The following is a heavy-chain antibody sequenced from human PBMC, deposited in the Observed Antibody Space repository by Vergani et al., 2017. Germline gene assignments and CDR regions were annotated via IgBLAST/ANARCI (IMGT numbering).Heavy chain of an antibody. Sequence: QVQLVQSGSELKKPGASVKVSCKASGYTFTSYAMTWVRQAPGQGLEWMGWINTNTGNPTYAQGFTGRFVFSLDTSVSTAYLKISSLKAEDTAVYYCARVLRKLEELREYRQLVPFLDPGWGQGTLVTVSS. J-gene: IGHJ4*02. CDR3: ARVLRKLEELREYRQLVPFLDPG. D-gene: IGHD6-13*01. CDR2: INTNTGNP. V-gene: IGHV7-4-1*02. CDR1: GYTFTSYA.